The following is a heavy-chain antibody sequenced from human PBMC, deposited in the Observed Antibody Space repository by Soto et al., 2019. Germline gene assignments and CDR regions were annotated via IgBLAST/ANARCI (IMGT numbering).Heavy chain of an antibody. D-gene: IGHD3-3*01. CDR3: ARYYDFWSGYPDSNWFDP. CDR2: IYYSGST. V-gene: IGHV4-31*03. Sequence: PSETLSLTCTVSGGSISSGGYYWSWIRQHPGKGLEWIGYIYYSGSTYYNPSLKSRVTISVDTSKNQFSLKLSSVTAADTAVYYCARYYDFWSGYPDSNWFDPWGQGTLVTVSS. CDR1: GGSISSGGYY. J-gene: IGHJ5*02.